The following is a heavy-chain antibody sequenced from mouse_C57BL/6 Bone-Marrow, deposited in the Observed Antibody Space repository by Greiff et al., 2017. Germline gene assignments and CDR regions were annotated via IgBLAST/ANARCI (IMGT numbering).Heavy chain of an antibody. Sequence: VQLQQPGAELVKPGASVKLSCKASGYTFTSYWMHWVKQRPGQGLEWIGMINPNSGSTNYNEKFKSKATLTVDKSSSTAYMQLSSLTSEDSAVYYYARRDDYGSLGYFDVWGTGTTVSVSS. CDR3: ARRDDYGSLGYFDV. V-gene: IGHV1-64*01. J-gene: IGHJ1*03. D-gene: IGHD1-1*01. CDR2: INPNSGST. CDR1: GYTFTSYW.